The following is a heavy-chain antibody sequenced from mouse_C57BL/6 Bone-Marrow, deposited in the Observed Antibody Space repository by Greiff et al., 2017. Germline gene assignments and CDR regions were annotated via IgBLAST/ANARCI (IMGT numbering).Heavy chain of an antibody. Sequence: EVKLMESGGGLVKPGGSLKLSCAASGFTFSDYGMHWVRQAPEKGLEWVAYISSGSSTIYYADTVKGRFTISRDNAKNTLFLQMTSLRSDDTAMYYCARSSFDYWGQGTTLTVSS. V-gene: IGHV5-17*01. J-gene: IGHJ2*01. CDR3: ARSSFDY. CDR2: ISSGSSTI. CDR1: GFTFSDYG.